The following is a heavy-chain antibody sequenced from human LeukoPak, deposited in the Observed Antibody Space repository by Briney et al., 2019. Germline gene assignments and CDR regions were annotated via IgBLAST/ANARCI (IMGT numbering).Heavy chain of an antibody. CDR2: IIPIFGTA. CDR3: ARAAYSSSYAAGY. D-gene: IGHD6-6*01. Sequence: GASVKVSCKASGGTFSSYAISWVRQAPGQGLEWMGGIIPIFGTANYAQKFQGRATITADESTSTAYMELSSLRSEDTAVYYCARAAYSSSYAAGYWGQGTLVTVSS. V-gene: IGHV1-69*13. CDR1: GGTFSSYA. J-gene: IGHJ4*02.